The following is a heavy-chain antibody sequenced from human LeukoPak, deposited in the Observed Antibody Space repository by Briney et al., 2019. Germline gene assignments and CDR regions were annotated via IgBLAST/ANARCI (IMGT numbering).Heavy chain of an antibody. CDR3: ARSVYSSSSLDY. J-gene: IGHJ4*02. D-gene: IGHD6-6*01. V-gene: IGHV1-2*02. CDR1: RYTFTGYY. CDR2: INPNSGGT. Sequence: ASVKVSCKASRYTFTGYYMHWVRQASGQGLEWMGWINPNSGGTNYAQKFQGRVTMTRDTSISTAYMELSRLRSDDTAVYYCARSVYSSSSLDYWGQGTLVTLSS.